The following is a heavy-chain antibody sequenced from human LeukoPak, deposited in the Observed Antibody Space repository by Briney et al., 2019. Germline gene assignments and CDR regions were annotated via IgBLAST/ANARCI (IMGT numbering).Heavy chain of an antibody. CDR1: GFTFRNAW. CDR2: IKNKTDGGTT. CDR3: TTDYSYSSGWYYFDY. Sequence: GGSLRLFXAASGFTFRNAWMIGVRQAPEKARECVGRIKNKTDGGTTDYDAPVKGRFTISRDDSQNTLYLQMNSLKTEDTAVYYCTTDYSYSSGWYYFDYWGQGTLVTVSS. V-gene: IGHV3-15*01. J-gene: IGHJ4*02. D-gene: IGHD6-19*01.